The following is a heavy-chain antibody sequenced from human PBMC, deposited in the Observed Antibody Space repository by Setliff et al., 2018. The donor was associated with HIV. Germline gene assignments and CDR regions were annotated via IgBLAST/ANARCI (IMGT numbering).Heavy chain of an antibody. CDR2: LFHTGST. Sequence: PSETLSLTCTVSGGSLSGSNYHWGWIRQPPGKGLEWIGTLFHTGSTYYNPSLKSRVAISVDTSKNQFSLKLTSVTAADTAVYYCARGTWIQLSALALFDYWGQGTLVTVSS. CDR1: GGSLSGSNYH. CDR3: ARGTWIQLSALALFDY. D-gene: IGHD5-18*01. J-gene: IGHJ4*02. V-gene: IGHV4-39*07.